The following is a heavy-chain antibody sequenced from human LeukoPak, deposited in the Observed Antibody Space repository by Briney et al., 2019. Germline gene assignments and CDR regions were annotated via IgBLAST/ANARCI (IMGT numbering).Heavy chain of an antibody. CDR3: AGVRGVIFGMDV. CDR2: VYSTGST. D-gene: IGHD3-10*01. J-gene: IGHJ6*02. Sequence: SGTLSLTCNVSGGSISNNYWTWIRQPPGKGLEWIGYVYSTGSTNYNPSLKSRVTISVDTSKNQFSLKLSSVTAADTAVYYCAGVRGVIFGMDVWGQGTTVTVSS. V-gene: IGHV4-59*12. CDR1: GGSISNNY.